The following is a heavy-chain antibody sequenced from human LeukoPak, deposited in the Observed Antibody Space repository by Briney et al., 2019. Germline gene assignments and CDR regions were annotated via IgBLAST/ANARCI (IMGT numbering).Heavy chain of an antibody. J-gene: IGHJ4*02. CDR1: GFTFSSYT. CDR2: ISSSSDFI. D-gene: IGHD1-26*01. Sequence: PGGSLRLSCAASGFTFSSYTMNWARQAPGKGLEWVSSISSSSDFIYYADSVKGRFTISRDNAKNSLFLQMNSLRAEDTAVYFCARAYSRYNFDYWGQGILVTVSS. CDR3: ARAYSRYNFDY. V-gene: IGHV3-21*01.